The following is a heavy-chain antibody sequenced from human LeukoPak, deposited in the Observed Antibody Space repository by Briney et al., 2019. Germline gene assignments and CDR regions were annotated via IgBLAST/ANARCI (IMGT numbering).Heavy chain of an antibody. J-gene: IGHJ4*02. CDR3: ARDGYCSSTSCYSYPFDY. Sequence: GGSLRLSCAASGFTFSGHWMHWVRQIPGKGLVWVSRINRDGSTTNYADSVKGRFTISRDNTKNSLYLQMNSLRAEDTAVYYCARDGYCSSTSCYSYPFDYWGQGTLVTVSS. V-gene: IGHV3-74*01. D-gene: IGHD2-2*03. CDR2: INRDGSTT. CDR1: GFTFSGHW.